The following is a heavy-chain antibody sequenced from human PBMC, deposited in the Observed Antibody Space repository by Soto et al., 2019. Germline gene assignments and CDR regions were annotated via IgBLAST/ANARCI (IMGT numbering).Heavy chain of an antibody. D-gene: IGHD4-17*01. Sequence: SETLSLTCAVYGGSFSGYYWSWIRQPPGKGLEWIGEINHSGSTNYNPSLKSRVTISVDTSKNQFSLKLSSVTAADTAVYYCARGVMGYGDFDHWGQGTLVTVSS. CDR1: GGSFSGYY. CDR3: ARGVMGYGDFDH. V-gene: IGHV4-34*01. CDR2: INHSGST. J-gene: IGHJ5*02.